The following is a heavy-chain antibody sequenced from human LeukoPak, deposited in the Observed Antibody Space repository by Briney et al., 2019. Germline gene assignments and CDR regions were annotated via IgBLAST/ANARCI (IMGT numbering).Heavy chain of an antibody. D-gene: IGHD3-16*01. V-gene: IGHV3-11*06. CDR2: ISGSSSFT. Sequence: PGGSLRLSCAASGFTFSDYYMSWIRQAPGKGLEWVSYISGSSSFTKYADSVKGRFTISRDNAKNSLYLQMNSLRDEDTAVYYCARDNFGASRGMDVWGQGTTVTVSS. CDR1: GFTFSDYY. J-gene: IGHJ6*02. CDR3: ARDNFGASRGMDV.